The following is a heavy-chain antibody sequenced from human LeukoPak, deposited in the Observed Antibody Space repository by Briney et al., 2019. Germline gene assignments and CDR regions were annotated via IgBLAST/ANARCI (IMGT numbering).Heavy chain of an antibody. J-gene: IGHJ4*02. Sequence: SETLSLTCTVSGGSISSYYWSWIRQPAGKGLEWIGRIYTSGSTNYNPSLKSRVTMSVDTSKNQFSLRLTSVTAADTAVYFCARQTGSGLFILPGGQGTLVTVSS. D-gene: IGHD3/OR15-3a*01. CDR1: GGSISSYY. V-gene: IGHV4-4*07. CDR3: ARQTGSGLFILP. CDR2: IYTSGST.